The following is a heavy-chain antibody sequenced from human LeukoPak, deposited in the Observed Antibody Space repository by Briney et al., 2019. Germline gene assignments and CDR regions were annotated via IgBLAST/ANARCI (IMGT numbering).Heavy chain of an antibody. D-gene: IGHD3-22*01. Sequence: ASVKVSCKASGYTFTSYDINWVRQATGQGLEWMGWISAYNGNTNYAQKLQGRVTMTTDTSTSTACMELRSLRSDDTAVYYCARVSSGYYHDYWGQGTLVTVSS. V-gene: IGHV1-18*01. CDR1: GYTFTSYD. CDR2: ISAYNGNT. CDR3: ARVSSGYYHDY. J-gene: IGHJ4*02.